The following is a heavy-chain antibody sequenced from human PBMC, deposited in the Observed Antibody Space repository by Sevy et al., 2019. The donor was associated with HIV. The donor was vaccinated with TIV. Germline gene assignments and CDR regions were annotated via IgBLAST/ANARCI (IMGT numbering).Heavy chain of an antibody. V-gene: IGHV3-33*01. CDR2: IWYDGSNK. Sequence: GGSLGLSCAASGITFSKYGMHWVRQAPGRGLEWVAVIWYDGSNKYYADSVKGRFTISRDNSKNTLYLQMNSLRAEDTAVYFCASWTTPTNYFGMDVWGQGTTVTVSS. D-gene: IGHD4-4*01. CDR1: GITFSKYG. CDR3: ASWTTPTNYFGMDV. J-gene: IGHJ6*02.